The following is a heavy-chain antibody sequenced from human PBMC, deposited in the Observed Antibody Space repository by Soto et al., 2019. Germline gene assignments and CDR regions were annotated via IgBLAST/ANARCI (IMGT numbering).Heavy chain of an antibody. CDR1: GSSISSGNYY. D-gene: IGHD2-15*01. V-gene: IGHV4-30-4*01. CDR2: ISYSGST. CDR3: ATMGTPATGLYFFDY. Sequence: SETLSLTCTVSGSSISSGNYYWSWIRKPPGPGLEWIGFISYSGSTYYSTSLKSRVTISVDTSKSQFSLNLSFVTAADTAVYYCATMGTPATGLYFFDYWGQGSLVTVSS. J-gene: IGHJ4*02.